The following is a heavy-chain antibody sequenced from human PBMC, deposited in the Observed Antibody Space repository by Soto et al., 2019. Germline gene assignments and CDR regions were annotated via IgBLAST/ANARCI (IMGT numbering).Heavy chain of an antibody. CDR1: GFTFSSYA. J-gene: IGHJ6*02. CDR3: AKSGQSSWVHMDV. Sequence: EVQLLESGGGLVQPGGSLRLSCAASGFTFSSYAINGVRQAPGKGLEWVSTISGSGDKTYYADSVKGRFTISRDNYKNTLSLQMNSLRAEDTAVYYCAKSGQSSWVHMDVWGQGTTVTVSS. D-gene: IGHD2-2*01. CDR2: ISGSGDKT. V-gene: IGHV3-23*01.